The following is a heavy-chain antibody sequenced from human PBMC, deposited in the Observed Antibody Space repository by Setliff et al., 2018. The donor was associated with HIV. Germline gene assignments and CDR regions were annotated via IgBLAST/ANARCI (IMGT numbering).Heavy chain of an antibody. Sequence: ASVKVSCKASGYTFSSYGISWVRQAPGQGLEWMGWISGFNGKINYAENFRGRVTLTTDSSASTAHMELWSLTSDDTAVYYYARDLGGEHDYADPAYMDVWGKGTTVTVSS. CDR1: GYTFSSYG. D-gene: IGHD4-17*01. V-gene: IGHV1-18*01. J-gene: IGHJ6*03. CDR3: ARDLGGEHDYADPAYMDV. CDR2: ISGFNGKI.